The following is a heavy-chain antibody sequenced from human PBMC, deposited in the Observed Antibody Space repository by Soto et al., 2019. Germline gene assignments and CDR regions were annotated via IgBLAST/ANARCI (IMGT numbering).Heavy chain of an antibody. Sequence: SETLSLTCAVYGGSFSGYFWSWIRQPPGKGLEWIGEINHSGTTNYNPSLKSRVTISVDTSKNQLSLKLSSVTAADTAVYYCARGLAGRSSSWYDHWGQGTLVTVSS. CDR2: INHSGTT. CDR3: ARGLAGRSSSWYDH. J-gene: IGHJ5*02. V-gene: IGHV4-34*01. CDR1: GGSFSGYF. D-gene: IGHD6-13*01.